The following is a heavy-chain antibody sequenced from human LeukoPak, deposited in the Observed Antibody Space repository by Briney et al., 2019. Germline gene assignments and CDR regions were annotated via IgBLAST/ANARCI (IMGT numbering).Heavy chain of an antibody. D-gene: IGHD3-3*01. J-gene: IGHJ4*02. CDR3: ARGPRITIFGVVIPPNNKPYFDY. V-gene: IGHV1-8*01. Sequence: ASVKVSCKASGYTFTSYDINWVRQATGQGLEWMGWMNPNSGNTGYAQKFQGRVTMTRNTSISTAYMELSRLRSDDTAVYYCARGPRITIFGVVIPPNNKPYFDYWGQGTLVTVSS. CDR1: GYTFTSYD. CDR2: MNPNSGNT.